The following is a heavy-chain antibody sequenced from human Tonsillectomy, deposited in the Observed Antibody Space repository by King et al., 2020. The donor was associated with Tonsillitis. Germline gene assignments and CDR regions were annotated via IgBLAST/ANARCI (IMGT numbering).Heavy chain of an antibody. J-gene: IGHJ3*02. CDR2: VSSSKT. CDR3: AKDKGTDYYDSGRGAFDI. V-gene: IGHV3-21*01. Sequence: VQLVESGGGLVKPGGSLRLSCAASVFTFSHYDMNCVRQIPGKGLEWGSSVSSSKTYYADSVKGRFTVSRDNAKNSLYLQMNSLRAEDTAVYYCAKDKGTDYYDSGRGAFDIWGQGTRVIVYS. D-gene: IGHD3-22*01. CDR1: VFTFSHYD.